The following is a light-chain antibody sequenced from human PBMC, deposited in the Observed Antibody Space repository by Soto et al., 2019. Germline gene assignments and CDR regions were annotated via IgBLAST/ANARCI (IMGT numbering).Light chain of an antibody. CDR1: QSVSDN. CDR2: SAS. J-gene: IGKJ5*01. CDR3: QQYSTWPIT. Sequence: EIVLTQSPGTLSLAPGEGATLSCRASQSVSDNVAWYQQKPGQSPRLLMHSASARAAGLPARFSGSGSGTEFSLSINSLQSEDFAVYFCQQYSTWPITFGQGTRLEIK. V-gene: IGKV3-15*01.